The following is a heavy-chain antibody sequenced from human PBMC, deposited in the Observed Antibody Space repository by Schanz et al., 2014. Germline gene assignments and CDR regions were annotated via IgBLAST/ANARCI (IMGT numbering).Heavy chain of an antibody. CDR3: ASASETRHCSGSSCSIRMDASQT. V-gene: IGHV1-18*01. D-gene: IGHD2-2*01. CDR1: GYTLNIYG. J-gene: IGHJ3*02. Sequence: QVQLVQSGAEVKKPGASVKVSCKASGYTLNIYGINWVRQAPGQGLEWVGWVSGNFGNANYAQKLQGRVTMTTDTSATTAYMELRGLGVDDTAVYYCASASETRHCSGSSCSIRMDASQTWGQGTLITVSS. CDR2: VSGNFGNA.